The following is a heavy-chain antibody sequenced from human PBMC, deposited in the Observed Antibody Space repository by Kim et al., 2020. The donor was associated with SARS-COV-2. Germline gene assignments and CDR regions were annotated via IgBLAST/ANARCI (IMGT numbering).Heavy chain of an antibody. CDR2: ISYDGSNK. D-gene: IGHD6-13*01. J-gene: IGHJ4*02. V-gene: IGHV3-30*04. Sequence: GGSLRLSCAASGFTFSSYAMHWVRQAPGKGLEWVAVISYDGSNKYYADSVKGRFTISRDNSKNTLYLQMNSLRAEDTAVYYCAREAAAGTGGADYWCQGT. CDR1: GFTFSSYA. CDR3: AREAAAGTGGADY.